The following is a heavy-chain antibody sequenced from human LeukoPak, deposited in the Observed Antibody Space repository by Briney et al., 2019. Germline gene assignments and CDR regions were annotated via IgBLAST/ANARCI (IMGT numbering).Heavy chain of an antibody. CDR3: ARESGYSYGLAGFFDY. D-gene: IGHD5-18*01. V-gene: IGHV3-53*01. Sequence: GGSLRLSCAASGFTVISNYMSWVRQAPGKGLEWVSVIYSDGRVHYADSVKGRFTISRDDSKNTLYLQMNSLRADDTAVYYCARESGYSYGLAGFFDYWGQGTLATVSS. CDR2: IYSDGRV. J-gene: IGHJ4*02. CDR1: GFTVISNY.